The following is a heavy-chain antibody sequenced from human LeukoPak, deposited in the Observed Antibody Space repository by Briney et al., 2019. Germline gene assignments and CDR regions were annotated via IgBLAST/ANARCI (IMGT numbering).Heavy chain of an antibody. V-gene: IGHV1-24*01. CDR3: ATAALYSSSWYGSYFDY. J-gene: IGHJ4*02. CDR1: GYTLTELS. Sequence: ASVKVSCKVSGYTLTELSMHWVRQAPGKGLEWMGGFDPEDGETIYAQKFQGRVTMTEDTSTDKAYMELSSLRSEDTAVYYCATAALYSSSWYGSYFDYWGQGTLVTVSS. D-gene: IGHD6-13*01. CDR2: FDPEDGET.